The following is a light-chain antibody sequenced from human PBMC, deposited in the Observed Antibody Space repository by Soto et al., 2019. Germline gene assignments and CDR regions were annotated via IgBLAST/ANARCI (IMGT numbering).Light chain of an antibody. CDR3: QQYGSSPPEIT. CDR1: QSASSSY. V-gene: IGKV3-20*01. Sequence: EIVLTQSPGTLSLSPGERATLSCRASQSASSSYLAWYQQKPGQAPRLLIYGASSRATGIPDRFSGSGSGTDFTLTISRLEPEDFAVYYCQQYGSSPPEITFGQGTRLEI. CDR2: GAS. J-gene: IGKJ5*01.